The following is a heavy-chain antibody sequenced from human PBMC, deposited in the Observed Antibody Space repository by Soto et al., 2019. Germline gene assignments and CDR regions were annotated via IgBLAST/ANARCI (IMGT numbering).Heavy chain of an antibody. V-gene: IGHV4-59*01. J-gene: IGHJ5*02. Sequence: SETLSLTCTVSGGSISSYYWSWIRQPPGKGLEWIGYIYYSGSTDYNPSLKSRVTISVDTSKNQFSLKLSSVTAADTAVYYCARMREIQLWLGWFDPWGQGTLVTVSS. CDR3: ARMREIQLWLGWFDP. D-gene: IGHD5-18*01. CDR2: IYYSGST. CDR1: GGSISSYY.